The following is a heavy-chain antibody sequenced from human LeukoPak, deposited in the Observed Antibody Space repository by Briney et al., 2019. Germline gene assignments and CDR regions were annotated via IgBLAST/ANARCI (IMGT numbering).Heavy chain of an antibody. CDR2: ILGSGGGDTT. D-gene: IGHD3-3*01. V-gene: IGHV3-23*01. Sequence: GGSLRLSCAASGFTFASYAMSWVRLAPGEGLGWVSSILGSGGGDTTYYADSVQGRFTISRDNSKNTLFLQMYSLRAEDTAVYYCAKEEWLGKMNYFDSWGQGILVTVSS. CDR3: AKEEWLGKMNYFDS. CDR1: GFTFASYA. J-gene: IGHJ4*02.